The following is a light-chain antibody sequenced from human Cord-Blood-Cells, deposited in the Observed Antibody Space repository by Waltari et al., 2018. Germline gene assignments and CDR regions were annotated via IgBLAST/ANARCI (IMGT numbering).Light chain of an antibody. Sequence: QSALHQPASVSGSPGQSITISCTGTSSALGSYNLVSWYQQPPGKAPKLMIDEGSKRPSGVSNRFSGSKSGNTASLTISGLQAEDEADYYCCSYAGSSTWVFGGGTKLTVL. CDR2: EGS. J-gene: IGLJ3*02. V-gene: IGLV2-23*01. CDR3: CSYAGSSTWV. CDR1: SSALGSYNL.